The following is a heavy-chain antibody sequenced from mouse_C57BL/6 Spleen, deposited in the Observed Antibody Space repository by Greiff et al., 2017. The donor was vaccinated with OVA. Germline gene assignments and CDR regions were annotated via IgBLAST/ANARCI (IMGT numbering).Heavy chain of an antibody. CDR2: IRNKANGYTT. J-gene: IGHJ3*01. Sequence: DVMLVESGGGLVQPGGSLSLSCAASGFTFTDYYMSWVRQPPGKALEWLGFIRNKANGYTTEYSASVKGRFTISRDNSQSILYLQMNALRAEDSATYYCARYDDYDGGPWFAYWGQGTLVTVSA. CDR3: ARYDDYDGGPWFAY. V-gene: IGHV7-3*01. CDR1: GFTFTDYY. D-gene: IGHD2-4*01.